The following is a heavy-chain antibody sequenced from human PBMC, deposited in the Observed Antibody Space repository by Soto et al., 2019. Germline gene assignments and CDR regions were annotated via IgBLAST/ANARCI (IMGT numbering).Heavy chain of an antibody. Sequence: QVQLVQSGAEVKKPGASVKVSCKASGYSFTSYDVNWVRQASGQGLEWMGWMNPNSGSTVIAQKFQGRVTMTRDSFISTAYMEPSSLRPDDSAIYYCARVSFHALPPFPFDLWGQGTEVTVSS. V-gene: IGHV1-8*01. CDR2: MNPNSGST. CDR1: GYSFTSYD. J-gene: IGHJ4*02. CDR3: ARVSFHALPPFPFDL. D-gene: IGHD1-26*01.